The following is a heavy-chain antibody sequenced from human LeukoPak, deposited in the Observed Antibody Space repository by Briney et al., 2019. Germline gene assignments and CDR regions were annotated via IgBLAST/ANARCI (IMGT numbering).Heavy chain of an antibody. D-gene: IGHD3-3*01. CDR1: GFTFSSYA. Sequence: PGGSLRLSCAASGFTFSSYAMSWVRQAPGKGLEWVSAISGSCGSTYYADSVKGRFAISRDNSKNTLYLQMNSLRAEDTAVYYCAKSYYDFWSGYSDNWFDPWGQGTLVTVSS. V-gene: IGHV3-23*01. CDR3: AKSYYDFWSGYSDNWFDP. J-gene: IGHJ5*02. CDR2: ISGSCGST.